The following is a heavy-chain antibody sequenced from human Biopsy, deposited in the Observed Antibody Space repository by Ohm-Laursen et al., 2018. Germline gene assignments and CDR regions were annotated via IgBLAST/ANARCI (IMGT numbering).Heavy chain of an antibody. Sequence: SSVKVSCKASGGAFSSFAISWVRQAPGQGPEWMGGILPIFHTTSYAEKFQGRITITADEFPRTAYMELSSLRSEDTAVYYCARGVSGTPYHNYGLNVWGQGTTVTVSS. V-gene: IGHV1-69*01. D-gene: IGHD3-10*01. J-gene: IGHJ6*02. CDR3: ARGVSGTPYHNYGLNV. CDR2: ILPIFHTT. CDR1: GGAFSSFA.